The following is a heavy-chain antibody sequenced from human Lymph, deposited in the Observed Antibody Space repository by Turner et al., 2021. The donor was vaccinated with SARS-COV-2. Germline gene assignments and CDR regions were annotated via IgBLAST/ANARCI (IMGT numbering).Heavy chain of an antibody. D-gene: IGHD3-3*01. J-gene: IGHJ6*02. Sequence: QVQLVQSGAEVKKPGASVKVSCKASGYTFTGYYMHWVRQAPGQGLEWMGWINPNSGGTNYAQKFQGRVTMTRDTSISTAYMELSRLRSDDTAVYYCARDVERYNDFWSGYSGGYGLDVWGQGTTVTFSS. CDR3: ARDVERYNDFWSGYSGGYGLDV. CDR2: INPNSGGT. CDR1: GYTFTGYY. V-gene: IGHV1-2*02.